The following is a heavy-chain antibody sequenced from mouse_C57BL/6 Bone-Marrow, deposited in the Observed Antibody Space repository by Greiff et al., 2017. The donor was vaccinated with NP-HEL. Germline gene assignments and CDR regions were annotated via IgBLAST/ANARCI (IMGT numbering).Heavy chain of an antibody. D-gene: IGHD1-1*01. Sequence: VQLKESGAELVRPGSSVKLSCKASGYTFTSYWMDWVKQRPGQGLEWIGNIYPSDSETHYNQKFKDKATLTVDKSSSTAYMQLSSLTSEDSAVYYCARGGRGSSRYWYFDVWGTGTTVTVSS. V-gene: IGHV1-61*01. J-gene: IGHJ1*03. CDR3: ARGGRGSSRYWYFDV. CDR1: GYTFTSYW. CDR2: IYPSDSET.